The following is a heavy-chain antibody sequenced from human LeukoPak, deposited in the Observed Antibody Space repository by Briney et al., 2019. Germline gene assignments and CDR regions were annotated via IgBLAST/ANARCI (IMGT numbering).Heavy chain of an antibody. Sequence: PSETLSLTCTVSSGSISNGGYYWVWIRQPPGKGLEWIGSIYYSGTSYYNPSLTSRVTISVDTSNNQFSLKLTSATAADTAVYYCARAVMVAVAGGRFDYWGQGTLVTVSS. V-gene: IGHV4-39*07. CDR2: IYYSGTS. D-gene: IGHD6-19*01. CDR3: ARAVMVAVAGGRFDY. CDR1: SGSISNGGYY. J-gene: IGHJ4*02.